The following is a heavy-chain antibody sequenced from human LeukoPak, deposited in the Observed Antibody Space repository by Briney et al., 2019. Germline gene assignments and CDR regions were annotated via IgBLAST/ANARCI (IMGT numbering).Heavy chain of an antibody. D-gene: IGHD3-22*01. Sequence: SETVSLTCTVSGGSISSYYWSWIRQPAGKGLEWIGRIYTSGSTNYNPSLKSRVTMSVDTSKNQFPLKLSSVTAADTAVYYCARVGGYYYDSSGYFSIWGQGTLVTVSS. CDR2: IYTSGST. CDR3: ARVGGYYYDSSGYFSI. J-gene: IGHJ4*02. V-gene: IGHV4-4*07. CDR1: GGSISSYY.